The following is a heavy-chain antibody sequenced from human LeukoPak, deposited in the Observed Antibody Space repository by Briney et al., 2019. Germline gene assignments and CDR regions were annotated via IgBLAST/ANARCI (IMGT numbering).Heavy chain of an antibody. CDR3: ARDSGPLTYYGMDV. Sequence: GRSLRLSCAASGFTFSSYAMHWVRQAPGKGLEWVAVISYDGSNKYYAGSVKGRFTISRDNSKNTLYLQMNSLRAEDTAVYYCARDSGPLTYYGMDVWGKGTTVTVSS. D-gene: IGHD3-9*01. V-gene: IGHV3-30*04. CDR2: ISYDGSNK. J-gene: IGHJ6*04. CDR1: GFTFSSYA.